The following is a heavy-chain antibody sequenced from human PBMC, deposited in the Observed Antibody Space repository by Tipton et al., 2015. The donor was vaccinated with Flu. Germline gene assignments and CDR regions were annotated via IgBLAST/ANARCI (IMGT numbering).Heavy chain of an antibody. D-gene: IGHD1-14*01. CDR3: VRESSPNRALEHSRH. CDR1: GGPISSYY. J-gene: IGHJ1*01. V-gene: IGHV4-59*01. Sequence: TLSLTCTVSGGPISSYYWSWIRQPPGKGLEWIGYVFYSGSTNYNPSLQSRVTISADTSKNQFYLRLTSVTAADTAVYYCVRESSPNRALEHSRHRGQGTLVAVYS. CDR2: VFYSGST.